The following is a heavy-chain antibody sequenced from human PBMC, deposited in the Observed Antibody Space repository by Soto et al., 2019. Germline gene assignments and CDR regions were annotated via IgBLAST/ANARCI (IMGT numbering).Heavy chain of an antibody. D-gene: IGHD6-13*01. CDR1: GGTFSSYA. V-gene: IGHV1-69*13. J-gene: IGHJ6*02. CDR2: IIPIFGTA. Sequence: ASVKVSCKASGGTFSSYAISWVRQAPGQGLEWMGGIIPIFGTANYAQKFQGRVTITADESTSTAYMELSSLRSEDTAVYYCARDQQQLVRRHYYYGMDVWGQGTTVTVSS. CDR3: ARDQQQLVRRHYYYGMDV.